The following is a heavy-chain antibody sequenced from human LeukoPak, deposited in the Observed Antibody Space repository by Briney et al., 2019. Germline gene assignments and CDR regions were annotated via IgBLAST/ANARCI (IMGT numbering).Heavy chain of an antibody. CDR1: GFTFSSYA. CDR3: ARDLGRTAAAGTLDNY. D-gene: IGHD6-13*01. CDR2: ISHDGSNK. V-gene: IGHV3-30-3*01. Sequence: PGRSLRLSCAASGFTFSSYAMHWVRQAPGKGLEWVAVISHDGSNKYYADSVKGRFTISRDNSKNTLYLQMNSLRAEDTAVYYCARDLGRTAAAGTLDNYWGQGTLVTVSS. J-gene: IGHJ4*02.